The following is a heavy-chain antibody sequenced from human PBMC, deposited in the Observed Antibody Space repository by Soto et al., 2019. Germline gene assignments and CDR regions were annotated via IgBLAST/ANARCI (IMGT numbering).Heavy chain of an antibody. Sequence: SETLSLTCTVSVGSISSSSYYWCWIRQPPGKGLEWIGSIYYSGSTYYNPSLKSRVTISVDTSKNQFSLKLSSVTAADTAVYYCVRQGRYDFWSGSPNWFDPWGQGTLVTVSS. D-gene: IGHD3-3*01. CDR2: IYYSGST. J-gene: IGHJ5*02. V-gene: IGHV4-39*01. CDR3: VRQGRYDFWSGSPNWFDP. CDR1: VGSISSSSYY.